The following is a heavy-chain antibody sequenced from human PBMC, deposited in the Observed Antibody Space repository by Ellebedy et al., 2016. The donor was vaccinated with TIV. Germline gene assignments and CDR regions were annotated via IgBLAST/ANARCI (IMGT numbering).Heavy chain of an antibody. D-gene: IGHD3-10*02. CDR2: INPHSGDT. Sequence: ASVKVSXXPSGSAFSGYYMNWVRQAPGQGLEWMAWINPHSGDTNYAQKFQGRITMTRDTSINTAYMELSRLRSDDTAIYYCAREVLVRGYGMDVWGQGTTVTVSS. CDR3: AREVLVRGYGMDV. J-gene: IGHJ6*02. CDR1: GSAFSGYY. V-gene: IGHV1-2*02.